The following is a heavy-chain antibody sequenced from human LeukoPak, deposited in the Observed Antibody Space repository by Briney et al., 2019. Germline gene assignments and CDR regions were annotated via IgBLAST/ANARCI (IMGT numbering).Heavy chain of an antibody. CDR1: GFTFSTYW. D-gene: IGHD5-18*01. CDR3: ARITWIQLWHDFDY. V-gene: IGHV3-7*04. CDR2: IKPDGGEK. J-gene: IGHJ4*02. Sequence: GGSLRLSCAASGFTFSTYWMTWFRQAPGKRLEWVANIKPDGGEKYYVDSVRGRFTVSRGNAENSLYLQMNILRAEDTAVYYCARITWIQLWHDFDYWGQGALVTVSS.